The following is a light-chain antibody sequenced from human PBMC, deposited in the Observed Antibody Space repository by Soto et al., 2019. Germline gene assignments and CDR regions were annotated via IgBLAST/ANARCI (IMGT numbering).Light chain of an antibody. CDR3: QQYNNWPSWT. Sequence: DIMMTQSSAPLSVPPRERATLSCTSSQSVSSNLAWYQQKPGQAPRLLIYGSSTRATGIPARFSGSGSGTEFTLTISSLQSEDFAVYYCQQYNNWPSWTFGQGTRWIS. J-gene: IGKJ1*01. CDR1: QSVSSN. V-gene: IGKV3-15*01. CDR2: GSS.